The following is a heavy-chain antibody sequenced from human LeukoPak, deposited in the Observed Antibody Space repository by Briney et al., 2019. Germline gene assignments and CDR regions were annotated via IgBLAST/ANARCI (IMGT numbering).Heavy chain of an antibody. V-gene: IGHV4-59*12. CDR2: IYYSGST. CDR3: ARAGYCSGGSCYGAGNYFDY. CDR1: GGSISSYY. Sequence: SETLSLTCTVSGGSISSYYWSWIRQPPGKGLEWIGYIYYSGSTNYNPSLKSRVTISVDTSKNQFSLKLSSVTAADTAVYYCARAGYCSGGSCYGAGNYFDYWGQGTLVTVSS. D-gene: IGHD2-15*01. J-gene: IGHJ4*02.